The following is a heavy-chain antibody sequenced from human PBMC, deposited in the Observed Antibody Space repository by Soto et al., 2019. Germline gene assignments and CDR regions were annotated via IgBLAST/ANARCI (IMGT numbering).Heavy chain of an antibody. V-gene: IGHV5-10-1*01. J-gene: IGHJ6*02. CDR3: ARQYCSSTSCYYYGMDV. CDR2: IDPSDSYT. CDR1: GYSFTSYW. D-gene: IGHD2-2*01. Sequence: GESLKISCKGSGYSFTSYWISWVRQMPGKGLEWMGRIDPSDSYTNYSPSFQGHVTISADKSISTAYLQWSSLKASDTAMYYCARQYCSSTSCYYYGMDVWGQGTTVTVS.